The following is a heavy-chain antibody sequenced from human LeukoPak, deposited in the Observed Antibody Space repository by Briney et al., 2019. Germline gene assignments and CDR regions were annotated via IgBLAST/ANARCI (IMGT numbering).Heavy chain of an antibody. Sequence: KPSESHSPTCTVSGGSISSYYWSWIRQPPGKGLEWIGYIYYSGSTNYNPSLKSRVTISVDTSKNQFSLKLSSVTAADTAVYYCARAYYSGGSCYFFDYWRQGTLVTVSS. D-gene: IGHD2-15*01. CDR3: ARAYYSGGSCYFFDY. J-gene: IGHJ4*02. CDR2: IYYSGST. CDR1: GGSISSYY. V-gene: IGHV4-59*08.